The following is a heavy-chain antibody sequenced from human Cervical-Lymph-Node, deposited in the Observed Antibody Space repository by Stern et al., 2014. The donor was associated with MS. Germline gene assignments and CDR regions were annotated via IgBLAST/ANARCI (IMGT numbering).Heavy chain of an antibody. CDR1: GGTFSTDK. CDR3: ARLGSGYDSSYLDF. V-gene: IGHV1-69*01. CDR2: IIPIFGTA. Sequence: VQLVASGSEAKKPGSSVKVSCKVSGGTFSTDKISWVRQAPGQGLEWMGAIIPIFGTADYAQRFQDRVTIIADESTSEVHMELSSLRSEDTGVYYCARLGSGYDSSYLDFWGQGTLVTVSS. D-gene: IGHD5-12*01. J-gene: IGHJ4*02.